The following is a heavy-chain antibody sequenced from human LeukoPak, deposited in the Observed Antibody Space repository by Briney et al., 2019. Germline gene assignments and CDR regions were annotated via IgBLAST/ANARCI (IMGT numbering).Heavy chain of an antibody. Sequence: GGSLRLSCAASGFNFSAYNMNWVRQAPGEGLEWVSPISRSGTYIYYADSVKGRLTISRDNAKNSLYLQMNSLRAEDTAVYYCAKGIYSSGWSYFDYWGHGTLVTVSS. D-gene: IGHD6-19*01. J-gene: IGHJ4*01. V-gene: IGHV3-21*01. CDR3: AKGIYSSGWSYFDY. CDR1: GFNFSAYN. CDR2: ISRSGTYI.